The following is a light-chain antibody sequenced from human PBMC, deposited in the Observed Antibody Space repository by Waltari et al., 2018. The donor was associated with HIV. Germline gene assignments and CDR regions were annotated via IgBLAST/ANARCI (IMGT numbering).Light chain of an antibody. CDR1: TSDFDGFNS. V-gene: IGLV2-14*03. CDR2: DAN. J-gene: IGLJ1*01. Sequence: QSTLTQPASVSGSLGQSITISCAGTTSDFDGFNSVSWFRKYPDKAPTLIITDANNRPSGVSSRFSGSRSDSSASLTISGLRTEDEADYYCMSRISTSTFTYVFGTGTKVTVL. CDR3: MSRISTSTFTYV.